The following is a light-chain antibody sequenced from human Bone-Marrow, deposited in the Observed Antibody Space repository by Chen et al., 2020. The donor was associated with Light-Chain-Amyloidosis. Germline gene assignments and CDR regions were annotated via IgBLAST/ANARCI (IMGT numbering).Light chain of an antibody. CDR2: DVS. CDR1: SSDVGGYNY. CDR3: SSYTSSSTPYWV. Sequence: SALTQPASVSGSPGQSLTISCTGTSSDVGGYNYVSWYQQHPGKAPKLMIYDVSNRPSGVSNRFSGSKSGNTASLTISGLQAEDEADYYCSSYTSSSTPYWVFGGGTKLTVL. V-gene: IGLV2-14*01. J-gene: IGLJ3*02.